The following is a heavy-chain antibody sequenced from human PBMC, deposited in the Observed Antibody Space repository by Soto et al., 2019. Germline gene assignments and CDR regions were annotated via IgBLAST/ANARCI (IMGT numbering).Heavy chain of an antibody. J-gene: IGHJ5*02. D-gene: IGHD3-3*01. V-gene: IGHV4-34*01. CDR3: ATRITVFGLLIPPFDP. CDR1: GGSVNGYY. Sequence: SETLSLICAVYGGSVNGYYWNWIRQPPGKGLEWNGEINHTGGTHYNPSLKSRVTMSVDTSKNQFSLRLSSVTAADTAIYYCATRITVFGLLIPPFDPWGQGTQVTVS. CDR2: INHTGGT.